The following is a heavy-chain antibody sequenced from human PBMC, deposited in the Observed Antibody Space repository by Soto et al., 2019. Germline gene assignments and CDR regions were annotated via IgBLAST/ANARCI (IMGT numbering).Heavy chain of an antibody. CDR3: ARDRGGYERIDY. Sequence: QVQLQESGPGLVKPSQTLSLTCTVSGGSISSGDSYWSWIRQPPGKGLEWIGYLYYRGSTYYNPSLKSRVTISVDTSKNQFSLKLSSVTAADTAVYYCARDRGGYERIDYWGQGTLVTVSS. V-gene: IGHV4-30-4*01. J-gene: IGHJ4*02. D-gene: IGHD5-12*01. CDR1: GGSISSGDSY. CDR2: LYYRGST.